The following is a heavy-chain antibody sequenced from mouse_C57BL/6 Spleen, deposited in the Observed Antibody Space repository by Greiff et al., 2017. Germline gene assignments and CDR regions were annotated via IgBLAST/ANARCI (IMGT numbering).Heavy chain of an antibody. CDR2: IDPENGDT. V-gene: IGHV14-4*01. Sequence: EVQLQQSGAELVRPGASVKLSCTASGFNIKDDYMHWVKQRPEQGLEWIGWIDPENGDTEYASKFQGKATITADTSSNTAYLQLSSLTSEDTAVYYWTRSRNYAMDYWGQGTSVTVSS. J-gene: IGHJ4*01. D-gene: IGHD1-1*01. CDR1: GFNIKDDY. CDR3: TRSRNYAMDY.